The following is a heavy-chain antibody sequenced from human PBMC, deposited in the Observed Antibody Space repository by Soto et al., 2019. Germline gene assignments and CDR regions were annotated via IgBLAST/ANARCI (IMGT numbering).Heavy chain of an antibody. CDR2: ISYDGSNK. D-gene: IGHD2-2*01. Sequence: GGSLRLSCAASGFTFSSYAMHWVRQAPGKGLEWVAVISYDGSNKYYADSVKGRFTISRDNSKNTLYLQMNSLRAEDTAVYYCARTAVVVPAAGPMDVWGQGTTVTVSS. CDR3: ARTAVVVPAAGPMDV. J-gene: IGHJ6*02. V-gene: IGHV3-30-3*01. CDR1: GFTFSSYA.